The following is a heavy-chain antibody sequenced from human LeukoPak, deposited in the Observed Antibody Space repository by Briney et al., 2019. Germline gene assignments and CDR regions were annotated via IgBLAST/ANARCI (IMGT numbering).Heavy chain of an antibody. D-gene: IGHD6-19*01. CDR3: ARGSGVAVGMDV. CDR2: FFTGGST. V-gene: IGHV4-4*07. CDR1: GGSIGSSY. J-gene: IGHJ6*02. Sequence: SETLSLTCTVSGGSIGSSYWSWNRQPAGKGLEWIGRFFTGGSTYYNPSLESRVTMSVDTSKNQSSLNLSSVTAADTAVYFCARGSGVAVGMDVWGQGTTVIVSS.